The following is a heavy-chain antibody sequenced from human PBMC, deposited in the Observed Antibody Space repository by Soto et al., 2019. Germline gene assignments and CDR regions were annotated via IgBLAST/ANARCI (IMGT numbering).Heavy chain of an antibody. Sequence: LSLTCAVSGGSISSGAYYWSWIRQHPGKGLEWIGYIYYSGSTHYNPSLESRVTISVDTSKNQFSLKLSSVTVAHTAVSYRTGALNYGSGVGPWGQGTRVTVAS. CDR3: TGALNYGSGVGP. J-gene: IGHJ5*02. D-gene: IGHD3-10*01. CDR1: GGSISSGAYY. CDR2: IYYSGST. V-gene: IGHV4-31*11.